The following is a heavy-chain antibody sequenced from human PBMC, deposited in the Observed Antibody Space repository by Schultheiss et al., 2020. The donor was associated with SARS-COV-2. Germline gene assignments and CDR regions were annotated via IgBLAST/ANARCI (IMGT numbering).Heavy chain of an antibody. CDR2: ISYDGSNK. D-gene: IGHD3-16*02. CDR1: GFTFSSYA. V-gene: IGHV3-30*01. Sequence: GESLKISCAASGFTFSSYAMHWVRQAPGKGLEWVAVISYDGSNKYYADSVKGRFTISRDNSKNTLYLQMNSLRAEDTAVYYCARDRSRPVRLRLGELSLYGMDVWGQGTTVTVSS. CDR3: ARDRSRPVRLRLGELSLYGMDV. J-gene: IGHJ6*02.